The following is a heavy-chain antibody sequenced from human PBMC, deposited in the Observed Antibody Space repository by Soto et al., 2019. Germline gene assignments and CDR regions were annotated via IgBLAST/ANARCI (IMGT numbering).Heavy chain of an antibody. V-gene: IGHV3-7*01. CDR1: GFTFSSYW. CDR2: IKQDGSEK. D-gene: IGHD6-13*01. CDR3: ARHGRSRSSSWFDY. Sequence: EVQLVESGGGLVQPGGSLRLSCAASGFTFSSYWMSWVHQAPGKGLEWVANIKQDGSEKYYVDSVKGRFTISRDNAKNSLYLQMNSLRAEDTAVYYCARHGRSRSSSWFDYWGQGTLVTVSS. J-gene: IGHJ4*02.